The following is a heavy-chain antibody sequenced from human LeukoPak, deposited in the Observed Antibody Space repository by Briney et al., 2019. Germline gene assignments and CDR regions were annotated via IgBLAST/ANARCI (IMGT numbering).Heavy chain of an antibody. D-gene: IGHD4-17*01. Sequence: SETLSLTCAVSADSFSSHYWTWIRQPPGKGLEWIGYISYIGSTNYNPSLKSRGTISIDTSKNQFSLKQSSVTAADTAVYYCARDLVTVTKGFDIWGQGTMVSVSS. J-gene: IGHJ3*02. CDR2: ISYIGST. V-gene: IGHV4-59*11. CDR1: ADSFSSHY. CDR3: ARDLVTVTKGFDI.